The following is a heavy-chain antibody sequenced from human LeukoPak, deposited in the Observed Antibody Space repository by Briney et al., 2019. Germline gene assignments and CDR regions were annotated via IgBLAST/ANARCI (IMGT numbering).Heavy chain of an antibody. V-gene: IGHV3-43*02. CDR3: AKDMIAAAGRYYYYYGMDV. CDR2: ISGDGGST. Sequence: GGSLRLSCAASGFTFDDYAMHWVRQAPGKGLEWVSLISGDGGSTYYADSVKGRFTISRDNSKNSLCLQMNSLRTEDTALYYCAKDMIAAAGRYYYYYGMDVWGQGTTVTVSS. J-gene: IGHJ6*02. CDR1: GFTFDDYA. D-gene: IGHD6-13*01.